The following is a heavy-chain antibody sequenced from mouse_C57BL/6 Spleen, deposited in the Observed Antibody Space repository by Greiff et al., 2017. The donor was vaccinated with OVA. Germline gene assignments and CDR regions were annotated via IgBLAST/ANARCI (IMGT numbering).Heavy chain of an antibody. CDR3: ARWGDPSYFDV. CDR2: IYPGDGDT. CDR1: GYAFSSYW. Sequence: LVESGAELVKPGASVKISCKASGYAFSSYWMNWVKQRPGKGLEWIGQIYPGDGDTNYNGKFKGKATLTADKSSSTAYMQLSSLTSEDSAVYFCARWGDPSYFDVWGTGTTVTVSS. V-gene: IGHV1-80*01. J-gene: IGHJ1*03.